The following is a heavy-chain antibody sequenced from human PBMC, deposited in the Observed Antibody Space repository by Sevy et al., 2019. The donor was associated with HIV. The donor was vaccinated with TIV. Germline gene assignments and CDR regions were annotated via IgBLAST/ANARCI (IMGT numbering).Heavy chain of an antibody. J-gene: IGHJ6*02. CDR1: GFTFSDYG. D-gene: IGHD1-26*01. Sequence: GGSLRLSCAASGFTFSDYGIHWVRQAPGKGLDWVALISHDGINEYYADSVKGRFTISRDNSKNTVYLEMNSLRNEDTAIYFCANAYSGSYSHSYLYALDVWGQGTTVTVSS. V-gene: IGHV3-30*18. CDR2: ISHDGINE. CDR3: ANAYSGSYSHSYLYALDV.